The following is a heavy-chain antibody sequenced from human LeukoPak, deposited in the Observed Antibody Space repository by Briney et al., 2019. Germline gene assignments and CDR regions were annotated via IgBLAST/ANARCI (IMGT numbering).Heavy chain of an antibody. V-gene: IGHV3-23*01. Sequence: GGSLSLSCAASGFTFSSYAMSWVRQAPGKGMEWVSAISGSGGSTYYADSVKGRFTISRDNSKNTLYLQMNSLRAEDTAVYYCAKVSLEWLLSHFDYWGQGTLVTVSS. J-gene: IGHJ4*02. CDR2: ISGSGGST. D-gene: IGHD3-3*01. CDR3: AKVSLEWLLSHFDY. CDR1: GFTFSSYA.